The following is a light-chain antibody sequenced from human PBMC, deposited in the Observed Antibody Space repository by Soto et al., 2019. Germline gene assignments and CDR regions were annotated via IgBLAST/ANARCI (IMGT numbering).Light chain of an antibody. CDR1: QGISSN. Sequence: IQLTQSPSSLSASVGDRVTITCRASQGISSNLAWYQQKPGKAPKLLIYTVSTLQGGVPSKFSGSGSGTDFTLTISSLQPEDFATYYCQQFNSSPPITFGQGTRLEIK. CDR2: TVS. CDR3: QQFNSSPPIT. J-gene: IGKJ5*01. V-gene: IGKV1-9*01.